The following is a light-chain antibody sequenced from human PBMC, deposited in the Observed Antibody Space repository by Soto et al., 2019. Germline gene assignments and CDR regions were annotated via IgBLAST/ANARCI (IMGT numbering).Light chain of an antibody. CDR3: QQSYRTPFT. Sequence: DIHMTQSPSSLSASVGDRVTITCRASESINSYLNWYQQKAGRAPTLLIYGASTLQSGVPSRFSGSGSGTDFTLTVINLQPGDFATYYCQQSYRTPFTFGGGTKVDIK. CDR1: ESINSY. V-gene: IGKV1-39*01. J-gene: IGKJ4*01. CDR2: GAS.